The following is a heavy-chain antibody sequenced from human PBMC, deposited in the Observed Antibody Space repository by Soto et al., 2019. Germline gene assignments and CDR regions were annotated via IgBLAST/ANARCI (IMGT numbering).Heavy chain of an antibody. D-gene: IGHD3-3*01. Sequence: EVQLVESGGGLVQPGGSLKLSCAASGFTFSGSAMHWVRQASGKGLEWVGRIRSKANSYATAYAASVKGRFTISRDDSKNTAYLQMNSLKTEDTAVYYCTRQYDFWSGYPFDNWGQGTLVTVSS. CDR3: TRQYDFWSGYPFDN. CDR1: GFTFSGSA. CDR2: IRSKANSYAT. V-gene: IGHV3-73*01. J-gene: IGHJ4*02.